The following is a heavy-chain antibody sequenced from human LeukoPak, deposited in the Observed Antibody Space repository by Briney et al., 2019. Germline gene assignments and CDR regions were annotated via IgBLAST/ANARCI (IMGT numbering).Heavy chain of an antibody. J-gene: IGHJ6*02. CDR1: GFTFSSYA. CDR2: ISGSGGST. Sequence: GGSLRLSCAASGFTFSSYAMSWVRQAPGKGLEWVSAISGSGGSTYYADSVKGRFTISRDNSKNSLYLQMNSLRAEDTAVYYCAKDPLGYYYGMDVWGQGTTVTVSS. CDR3: AKDPLGYYYGMDV. V-gene: IGHV3-23*01.